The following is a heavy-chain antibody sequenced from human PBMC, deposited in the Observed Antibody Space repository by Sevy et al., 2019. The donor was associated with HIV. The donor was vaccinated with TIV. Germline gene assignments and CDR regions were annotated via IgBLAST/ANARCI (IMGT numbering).Heavy chain of an antibody. V-gene: IGHV3-66*01. CDR3: ARGGTIFGLVRHYFDY. J-gene: IGHJ4*02. Sequence: GGSLRLSCAASGFSVNSNYMTWVRQAPGKGLDWVSIIYSDGSTKYADPMKGRLTISRDNSKNTMYLQMNSLRVEETAVYYCARGGTIFGLVRHYFDYWGQGTLVTVSS. CDR2: IYSDGST. CDR1: GFSVNSNY. D-gene: IGHD3-3*01.